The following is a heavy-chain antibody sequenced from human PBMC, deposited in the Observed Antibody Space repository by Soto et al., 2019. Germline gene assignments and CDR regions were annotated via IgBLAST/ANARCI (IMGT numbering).Heavy chain of an antibody. CDR2: INPNSGGT. V-gene: IGHV1-2*04. CDR3: ARDDGESGSSWPYYYYYGMDV. Sequence: QVQLVQSGAEVKKPGASVKVSCKASGYTFTGYYMHWVRQAPGQGLEWMGWINPNSGGTNYAQKFQGWVTMTRDTSISTAYMELSRLRSDDTDVYYCARDDGESGSSWPYYYYYGMDVWGQGTTVTVSS. J-gene: IGHJ6*02. CDR1: GYTFTGYY. D-gene: IGHD6-13*01.